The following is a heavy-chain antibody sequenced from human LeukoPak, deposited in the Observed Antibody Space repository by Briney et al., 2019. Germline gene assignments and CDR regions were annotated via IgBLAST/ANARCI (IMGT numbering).Heavy chain of an antibody. D-gene: IGHD1-20*01. CDR1: GFTFSSYE. Sequence: GGSLRLSCTASGFTFSSYEMNWVRQAPGRGLEWVSYISGSGSTIYYADSVKGRFTISRDNAENSLYLQMNGLRADDTAVYYCARGNWNRAPDSVNFDYWGQGTLVTVSS. CDR3: ARGNWNRAPDSVNFDY. J-gene: IGHJ4*02. CDR2: ISGSGSTI. V-gene: IGHV3-48*03.